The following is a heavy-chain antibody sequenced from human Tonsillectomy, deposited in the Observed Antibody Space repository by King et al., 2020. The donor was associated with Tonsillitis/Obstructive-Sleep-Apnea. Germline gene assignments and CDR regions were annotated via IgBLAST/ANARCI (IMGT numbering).Heavy chain of an antibody. J-gene: IGHJ3*02. CDR1: GFTFSDHY. Sequence: VQLVESGGGLVQPGGSLRLSCAASGFTFSDHYIDWVRQAPGKGLEWVGRSGNKASSHTTEYAASVKGRFTISRDDSNNSLYLQINSLKTADTAVYYCTRGYSGLSIYAFDIWGQGTMVTVSS. D-gene: IGHD6-6*01. V-gene: IGHV3-72*01. CDR3: TRGYSGLSIYAFDI. CDR2: SGNKASSHTT.